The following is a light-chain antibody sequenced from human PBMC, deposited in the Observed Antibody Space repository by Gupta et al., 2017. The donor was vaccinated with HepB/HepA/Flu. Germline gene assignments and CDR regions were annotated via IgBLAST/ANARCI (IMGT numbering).Light chain of an antibody. V-gene: IGKV1-39*01. Sequence: DIQMTQSPSSLSASVGDRVTITCRASQSISSYLNWYQQKPGKAPKLLIYAASSLQSGVPSRFSGSGSGTXFTLTIXSLQPEDFATYYCQQRDSTPITFGXGTRLEIK. CDR2: AAS. CDR1: QSISSY. CDR3: QQRDSTPIT. J-gene: IGKJ5*01.